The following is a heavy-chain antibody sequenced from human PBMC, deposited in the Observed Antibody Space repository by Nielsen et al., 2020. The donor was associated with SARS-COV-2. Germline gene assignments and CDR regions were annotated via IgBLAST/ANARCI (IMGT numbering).Heavy chain of an antibody. CDR1: GFTFSTYW. Sequence: GGSLRLSCAVSGFTFSTYWMTWVRQAPGKGLEWVANIKQDGTETFYVDSVRGRFTVSRDNAKNSLYLQMNSLRAEDTAVYYCARDHALWFGELFTDYWGQGTLVTVSS. V-gene: IGHV3-7*01. J-gene: IGHJ4*02. D-gene: IGHD3-10*01. CDR3: ARDHALWFGELFTDY. CDR2: IKQDGTET.